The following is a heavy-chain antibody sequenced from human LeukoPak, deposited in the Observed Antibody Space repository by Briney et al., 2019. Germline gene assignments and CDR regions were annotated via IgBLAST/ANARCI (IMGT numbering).Heavy chain of an antibody. D-gene: IGHD3-22*01. Sequence: PSETLSLTCAVYGGSFSGYYWSWIRQPPGKGLEWIGEIYHSGSTNYNPSLKSRVTISVDKSKNQFSLKLSSVTAADTAVYYCARVYYYDSSGYPVLFAFDIWGQGTMVTVSS. CDR1: GGSFSGYY. V-gene: IGHV4-34*01. J-gene: IGHJ3*02. CDR2: IYHSGST. CDR3: ARVYYYDSSGYPVLFAFDI.